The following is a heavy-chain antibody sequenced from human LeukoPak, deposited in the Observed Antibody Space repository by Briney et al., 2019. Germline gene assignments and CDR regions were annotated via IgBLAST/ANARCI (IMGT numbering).Heavy chain of an antibody. J-gene: IGHJ4*02. V-gene: IGHV1-2*02. CDR2: INPNSGGT. CDR1: GYTFTGYY. Sequence: ASVKVSCKASGYTFTGYYMHWVRQAPGQGLKWMGWINPNSGGTNYAQKFQGRVTMTRDTSISTAYMELSRLRSDDTAVYYCARGDGAAAGQIDYWGQGTLVTVSS. CDR3: ARGDGAAAGQIDY. D-gene: IGHD6-13*01.